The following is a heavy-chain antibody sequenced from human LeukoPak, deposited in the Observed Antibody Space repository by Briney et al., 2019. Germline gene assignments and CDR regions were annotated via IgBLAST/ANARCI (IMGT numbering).Heavy chain of an antibody. D-gene: IGHD3-22*01. Sequence: GGSLRLSCAASGFTFSSYWMSWVRQAPGKGLEWVANIKQDGSEKNYVNSVTGRFTISRDNAKNSLYLQVNSLRAEDTAVYYCARDGTYDSGGYYYFDYWGQGSLVTVSS. CDR3: ARDGTYDSGGYYYFDY. CDR1: GFTFSSYW. J-gene: IGHJ4*02. V-gene: IGHV3-7*01. CDR2: IKQDGSEK.